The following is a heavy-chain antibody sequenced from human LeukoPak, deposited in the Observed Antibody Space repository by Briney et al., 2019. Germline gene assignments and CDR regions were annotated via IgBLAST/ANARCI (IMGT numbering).Heavy chain of an antibody. V-gene: IGHV4-59*01. J-gene: IGHJ4*02. D-gene: IGHD4-11*01. CDR3: ARGGSNFDY. CDR1: GGSISSYY. Sequence: SETLSLTCTVSGGSISSYYWSWIRQPPGKGLEWIGYIYYSGSTNYNPSLKSRVTISVDTSKNQFSLKLSSVTAADTAVYYCARGGSNFDYWGQGTLVTVSS. CDR2: IYYSGST.